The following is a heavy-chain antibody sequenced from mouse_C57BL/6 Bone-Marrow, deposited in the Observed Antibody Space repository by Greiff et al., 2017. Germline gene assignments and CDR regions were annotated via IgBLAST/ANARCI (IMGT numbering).Heavy chain of an antibody. V-gene: IGHV5-12*01. J-gene: IGHJ3*01. CDR1: GFTFSDYY. CDR2: ISNGGGST. CDR3: AMKAIYCGSSYPFAY. D-gene: IGHD1-1*01. Sequence: EVKLVESGGGLVQPGGSLKLSCAASGFTFSDYYMYWVRQTPEKRLEWVAYISNGGGSTYYPDTVKGRFTISRDNAKNTLYLQMSRLKSEDTAMYYCAMKAIYCGSSYPFAYWGQGTLVTVSA.